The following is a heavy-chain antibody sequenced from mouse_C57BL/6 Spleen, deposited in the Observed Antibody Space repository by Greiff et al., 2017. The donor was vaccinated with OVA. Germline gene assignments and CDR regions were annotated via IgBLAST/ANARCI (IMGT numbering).Heavy chain of an antibody. Sequence: QVQLQQPGAELVRPGSSVKLSCKASGYTFTSYWMHWVKQRPIQGLEWIGNIDPSDSETHYNQKFKDKATLTVDKSSSTAYMQLSSLTSEDSAVYYCARSLAVGYFDVWGTGTTVTVSS. CDR2: IDPSDSET. CDR3: ARSLAVGYFDV. J-gene: IGHJ1*03. D-gene: IGHD1-1*01. V-gene: IGHV1-52*01. CDR1: GYTFTSYW.